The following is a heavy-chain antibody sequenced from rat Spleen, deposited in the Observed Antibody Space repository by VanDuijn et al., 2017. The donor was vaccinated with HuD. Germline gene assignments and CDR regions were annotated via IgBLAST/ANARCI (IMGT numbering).Heavy chain of an antibody. CDR2: ISTGDDNT. J-gene: IGHJ3*01. CDR1: GFTFSNYY. V-gene: IGHV5-25*01. CDR3: ARLGIAAIGNWFGY. D-gene: IGHD1-2*01. Sequence: EVQLVESGGGLVLPGRSMKLSCAASGFTFSNYYMAWVRQAPTKGLEWVASISTGDDNTYFRDSVRGRFTISRNNAKSTLYLQMDSLRSEDTATYYCARLGIAAIGNWFGYWGQGTLVTVSS.